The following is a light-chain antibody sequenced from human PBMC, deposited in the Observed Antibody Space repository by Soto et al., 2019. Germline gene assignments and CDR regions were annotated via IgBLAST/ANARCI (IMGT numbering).Light chain of an antibody. J-gene: IGKJ1*01. CDR3: QQYNNWPRT. V-gene: IGKV3-15*01. CDR2: GAS. CDR1: QSVSSK. Sequence: EILMTQSPATLSVSPGERATLSCRASQSVSSKLAWYQQKPGKAPRLLIYGASTRQSGIPARFSGSGSGTEFTLTISSLQSEDFAVYYCQQYNNWPRTFGQGTKVDIK.